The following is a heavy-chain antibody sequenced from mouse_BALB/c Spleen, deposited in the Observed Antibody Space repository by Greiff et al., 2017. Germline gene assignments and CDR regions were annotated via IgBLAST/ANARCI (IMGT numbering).Heavy chain of an antibody. Sequence: EVHLVESGGGLVQPGGSRKLSCAASGFTFSDYGMAWVRQAPGKGPEWVAFISNLAYSIYYADTVTGRFTISRENAKNTLYLEMSSLRSEDTAMYYCARKYGNHYAMDYWGQGTSVTVSS. CDR3: ARKYGNHYAMDY. CDR2: ISNLAYSI. D-gene: IGHD2-10*02. V-gene: IGHV5-15*02. CDR1: GFTFSDYG. J-gene: IGHJ4*01.